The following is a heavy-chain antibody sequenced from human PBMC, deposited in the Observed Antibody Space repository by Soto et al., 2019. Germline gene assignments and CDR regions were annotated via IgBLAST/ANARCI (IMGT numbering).Heavy chain of an antibody. D-gene: IGHD1-26*01. Sequence: SGGSRRLSCATSGFTFSSYGMHWVRQAPGKGLEWVAVISYDGSNKYYADSVKGRFTISRDNSKNTLYLQMNSLRAEDTAVYYCAKDFVGSQPYYSLDVWGKGTRVTV. J-gene: IGHJ6*03. CDR2: ISYDGSNK. CDR1: GFTFSSYG. V-gene: IGHV3-30*18. CDR3: AKDFVGSQPYYSLDV.